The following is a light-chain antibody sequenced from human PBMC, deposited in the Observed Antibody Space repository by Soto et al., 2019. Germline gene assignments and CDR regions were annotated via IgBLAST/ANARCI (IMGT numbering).Light chain of an antibody. V-gene: IGLV2-14*01. CDR1: SSDVGGYDY. CDR2: DVS. J-gene: IGLJ2*01. Sequence: QSVLTQPASVSGSPGQSITISCSGTSSDVGGYDYVSWYQQHPAKAPKLLIYDVSNRPSGVSIRFSGSKSGSTASLTISGLQAEDEADYCCSSFSSSSTGVFGGGTKLTVL. CDR3: SSFSSSSTGV.